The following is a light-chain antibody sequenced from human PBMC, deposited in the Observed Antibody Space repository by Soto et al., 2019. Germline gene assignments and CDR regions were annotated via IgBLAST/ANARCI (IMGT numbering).Light chain of an antibody. V-gene: IGKV3-20*01. Sequence: ETVLTQSPGTPSLSPGERATLSCRASQHVSNSFLAWYQQKPGQAPRLLIHGASSRATGIPDRFSGSGSGTDFTLTISRLEPEDFAVYYCHQYGSSPQTFGQGTKVDIK. CDR1: QHVSNSF. CDR3: HQYGSSPQT. J-gene: IGKJ1*01. CDR2: GAS.